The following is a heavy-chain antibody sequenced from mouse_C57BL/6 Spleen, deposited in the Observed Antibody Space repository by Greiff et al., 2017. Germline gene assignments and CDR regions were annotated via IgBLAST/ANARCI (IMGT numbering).Heavy chain of an antibody. D-gene: IGHD2-2*01. Sequence: VQLQQPGAELVKPGASVKLSCKASGYTFTSYWMQWVKQRPGQGLEWIGEIDPSDSYTNYNQKFKGKATLTVDTSSSTAYMQLSSLTSEDSAVYYCARSTMVTTYFDYWGQGTTLTVSS. CDR3: ARSTMVTTYFDY. V-gene: IGHV1-50*01. J-gene: IGHJ2*01. CDR1: GYTFTSYW. CDR2: IDPSDSYT.